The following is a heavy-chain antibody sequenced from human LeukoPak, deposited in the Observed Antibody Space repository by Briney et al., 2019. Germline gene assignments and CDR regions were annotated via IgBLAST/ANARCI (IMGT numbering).Heavy chain of an antibody. Sequence: PSETLSLTCTVSGGSISSYYWSWIRQPPGKGLEWIGYIYYSGSTNYNPSLKSRVTISVDTSKNHFSLKLSSVAAADTAVCYCARGEGGLFDPWGQGTLVTVSS. CDR3: ARGEGGLFDP. CDR2: IYYSGST. CDR1: GGSISSYY. V-gene: IGHV4-59*01. J-gene: IGHJ5*02. D-gene: IGHD3-16*01.